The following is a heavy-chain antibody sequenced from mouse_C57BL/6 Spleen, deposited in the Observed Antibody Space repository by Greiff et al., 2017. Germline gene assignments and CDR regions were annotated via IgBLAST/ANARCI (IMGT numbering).Heavy chain of an antibody. CDR3: ARGDGYDWFAY. CDR1: GYTFTSYW. CDR2: IDPSDSET. J-gene: IGHJ3*01. D-gene: IGHD2-2*01. V-gene: IGHV1-52*01. Sequence: VQLQQPGAELVRPGSSVKLSCKASGYTFTSYWMHWVKQRPIQGLEWIGNIDPSDSETHYNQKFKDKATLTVDKSSSTAYMQLSSLTSEDSAVYYCARGDGYDWFAYWGQGTLVTVSA.